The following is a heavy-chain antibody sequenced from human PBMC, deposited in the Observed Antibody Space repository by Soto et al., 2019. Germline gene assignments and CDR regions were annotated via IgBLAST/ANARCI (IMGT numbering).Heavy chain of an antibody. CDR2: ISYDGSNK. CDR1: GFTFSSYA. Sequence: GGSLRLSCAASGFTFSSYAMHWVRQAPGKGLEWVAVISYDGSNKYYADSVKGRFTISRDNSKNTLYLQMNSLRAEDTAVYYCARAYCIFTCYLYDYYYNGMDVWSKGTTVTLSS. V-gene: IGHV3-30-3*01. J-gene: IGHJ6*04. D-gene: IGHD2-15*01. CDR3: ARAYCIFTCYLYDYYYNGMDV.